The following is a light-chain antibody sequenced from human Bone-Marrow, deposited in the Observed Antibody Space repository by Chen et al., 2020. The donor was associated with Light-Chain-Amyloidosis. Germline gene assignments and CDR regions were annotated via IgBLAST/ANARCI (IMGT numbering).Light chain of an antibody. J-gene: IGLJ3*02. CDR3: QVWDRSSDRPV. CDR1: NIGSTS. CDR2: DDS. Sequence: SYVLTQPSSVSVAPGQTATIACGGNNIGSTSVHWYQQTPGQAPLLVVYDDSDRPSGIPERLSGSHSGNRATLTISRVEAEDEADYYCQVWDRSSDRPVFGGGTKLTVL. V-gene: IGLV3-21*02.